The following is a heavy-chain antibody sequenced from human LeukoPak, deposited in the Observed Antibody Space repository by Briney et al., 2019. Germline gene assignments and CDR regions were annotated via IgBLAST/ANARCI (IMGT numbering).Heavy chain of an antibody. CDR1: GFTFSSYG. Sequence: PGGSLRLSCAASGFTFSSYGMHWVRQAPGKGQEWVAFIRYDGSNKYYADSVKGRFTISRDNSKNTLYLQMNSLRAEDTAVYYCAKDLYYDSSGGLDYWGQGTLVTVSS. J-gene: IGHJ4*02. D-gene: IGHD3-22*01. CDR2: IRYDGSNK. V-gene: IGHV3-30*02. CDR3: AKDLYYDSSGGLDY.